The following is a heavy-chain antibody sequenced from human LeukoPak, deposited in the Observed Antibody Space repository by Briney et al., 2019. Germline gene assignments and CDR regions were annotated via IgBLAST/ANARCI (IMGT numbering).Heavy chain of an antibody. D-gene: IGHD2-2*01. V-gene: IGHV3-48*01. CDR2: ISSKSRTV. CDR1: GLSFSSYT. J-gene: IGHJ4*02. Sequence: GGSLRLSCAASGLSFSSYTMMWVRQAPGKGRELISYISSKSRTVYYADSVKGRFTISRDNAKNSLFLQMNSLRVEDTAVYYCASGYCSTASCFYWGQGTLVTVSP. CDR3: ASGYCSTASCFY.